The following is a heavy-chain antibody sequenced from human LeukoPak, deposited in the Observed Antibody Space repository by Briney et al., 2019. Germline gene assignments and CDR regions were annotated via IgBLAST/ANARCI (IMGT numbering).Heavy chain of an antibody. CDR1: GGSISSHY. D-gene: IGHD1-14*01. CDR3: AREKRDRKEPVFDY. Sequence: SETLSLTCTVSGGSISSHYWSWLRQPPGKALEWTGYIYYSGSTNYNPSLKSRVTISVDTSKNQSPLKLSSVTAADAAVYYCAREKRDRKEPVFDYWGQGTLVTVSS. V-gene: IGHV4-59*11. CDR2: IYYSGST. J-gene: IGHJ4*02.